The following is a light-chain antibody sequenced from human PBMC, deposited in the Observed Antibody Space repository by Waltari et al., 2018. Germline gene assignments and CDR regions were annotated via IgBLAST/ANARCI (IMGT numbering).Light chain of an antibody. CDR3: QQRADWLS. CDR1: QSISNS. J-gene: IGKJ4*01. V-gene: IGKV3-11*01. CDR2: DAS. Sequence: EIVLTQSPATLSLSPGERATLSCRASQSISNSLAWYQQKPGQAPRHLIYDASNRATGVPARFSGSGSGTDFTLTISSLEPEDFAVYYCQQRADWLSFGGGTKVEIK.